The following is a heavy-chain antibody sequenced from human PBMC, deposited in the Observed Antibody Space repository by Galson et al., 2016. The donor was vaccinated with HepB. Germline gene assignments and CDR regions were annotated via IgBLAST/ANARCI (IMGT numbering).Heavy chain of an antibody. Sequence: SVKVSCKASGYSFSYYAMHWVRQAPGQRLEWMGWINAGNGDTKYSQKFQGRVTITRDTSTSTVYMELSSLGSEDTAVYYCARGTVTPFHYYYYYMDVWGKGTTVTVSS. D-gene: IGHD4-17*01. V-gene: IGHV1-3*01. CDR3: ARGTVTPFHYYYYYMDV. CDR1: GYSFSYYA. CDR2: INAGNGDT. J-gene: IGHJ6*03.